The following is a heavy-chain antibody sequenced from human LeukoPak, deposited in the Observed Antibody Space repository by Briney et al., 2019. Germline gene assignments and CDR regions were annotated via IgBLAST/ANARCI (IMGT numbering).Heavy chain of an antibody. CDR1: GFIFSNNA. CDR3: AKFLGVSVWYGISGP. J-gene: IGHJ5*02. V-gene: IGHV3-23*01. Sequence: PGGSLRLSCAASGFIFSNNAMSWVRQAPGKGLEWVSAITNSGGTTYYADSVKGRFTISRDNSKNTLYLQMNSLRAEDTAVYYCAKFLGVSVWYGISGPWGQGTLVTVSS. D-gene: IGHD3-10*01. CDR2: ITNSGGTT.